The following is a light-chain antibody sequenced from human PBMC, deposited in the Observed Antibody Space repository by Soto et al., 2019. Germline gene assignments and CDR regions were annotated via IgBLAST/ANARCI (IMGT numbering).Light chain of an antibody. CDR2: EAS. Sequence: IRMTQSPSTQSASIGDRVTITCRASQSIGNWLAWYQQKPGRAPKLLMYEASSLESGVPSRFSGSGSGTEFTLTSSGLQPDDFATYHCQQYKSYPWTFGQGTKVEIK. J-gene: IGKJ1*01. V-gene: IGKV1-5*03. CDR3: QQYKSYPWT. CDR1: QSIGNW.